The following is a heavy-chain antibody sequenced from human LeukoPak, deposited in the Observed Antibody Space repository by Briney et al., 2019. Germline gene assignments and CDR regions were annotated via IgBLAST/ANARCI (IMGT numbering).Heavy chain of an antibody. V-gene: IGHV1-18*01. CDR3: ARDYNGPTNYSGMDV. CDR2: ISAYNGNT. CDR1: GYTFTSYG. Sequence: ASVKVSCKASGYTFTSYGISWVRQAPGQGLEWMGWISAYNGNTNYAQKLQGRGTMTTDTSTSTAYMELRSLRSDDTAVYYCARDYNGPTNYSGMDVWGQGTTVTVSS. D-gene: IGHD2-8*01. J-gene: IGHJ6*02.